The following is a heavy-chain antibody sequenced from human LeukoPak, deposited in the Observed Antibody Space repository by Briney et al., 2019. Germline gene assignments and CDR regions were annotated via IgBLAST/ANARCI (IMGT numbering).Heavy chain of an antibody. CDR2: IYYSGST. Sequence: SETLSLTCTVSGGSISSYYWSWIRQPPGKGLEWIGYIYYSGSTNYNPSLKSRVTISVDTSKNQFSLKLSSVTAADTAVHYCARGLYCSGGSCFYDYWGQGTLVTVSS. J-gene: IGHJ4*02. D-gene: IGHD2-15*01. CDR3: ARGLYCSGGSCFYDY. V-gene: IGHV4-59*01. CDR1: GGSISSYY.